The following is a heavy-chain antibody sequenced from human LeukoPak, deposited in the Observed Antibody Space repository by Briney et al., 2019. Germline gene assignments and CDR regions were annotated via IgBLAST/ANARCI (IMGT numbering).Heavy chain of an antibody. V-gene: IGHV4-31*03. CDR3: ARDFRHCSGGSCHNWFDP. J-gene: IGHJ5*02. CDR1: GGSISSGGYY. CDR2: IYYSGST. D-gene: IGHD2-15*01. Sequence: PSETLSLTCTVSGGSISSGGYYWSWIRQHPGKGLEWIGYIYYSGSTYYNPSLKSRVTISVDTSKNQFSLKLSSVTAADTAVYYCARDFRHCSGGSCHNWFDPWGQGTLVTVSS.